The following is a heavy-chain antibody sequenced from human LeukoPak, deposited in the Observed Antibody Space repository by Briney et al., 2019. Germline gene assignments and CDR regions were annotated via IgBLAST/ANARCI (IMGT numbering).Heavy chain of an antibody. V-gene: IGHV1-69-2*01. Sequence: ASVKISCKVSGYTFTDYYMHWVQQAPGKGREWMGLVDPEDGETIYAEKFQGRVTITADTSTDTAYMELSSLRSEDTAVYYCATDGGSGSYDYWGQGTLVTVSS. CDR2: VDPEDGET. CDR1: GYTFTDYY. D-gene: IGHD3-10*01. CDR3: ATDGGSGSYDY. J-gene: IGHJ4*02.